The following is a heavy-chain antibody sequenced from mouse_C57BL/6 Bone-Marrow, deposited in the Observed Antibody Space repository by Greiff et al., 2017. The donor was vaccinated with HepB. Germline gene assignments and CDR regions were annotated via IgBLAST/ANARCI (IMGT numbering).Heavy chain of an antibody. V-gene: IGHV1-39*01. CDR3: ARQRVWLRREFAY. CDR2: INPNYGTT. Sequence: EVQLKQSGPELVKPGASVKISCKASGYSFTDYNMNWVKQSDGKSLEWIGVINPNYGTTSYNQKFKGKATLTVDQSSSTAYMQLNSLTSEDSAVYYCARQRVWLRREFAYWGQGTLVTVSA. CDR1: GYSFTDYN. J-gene: IGHJ3*01. D-gene: IGHD2-2*01.